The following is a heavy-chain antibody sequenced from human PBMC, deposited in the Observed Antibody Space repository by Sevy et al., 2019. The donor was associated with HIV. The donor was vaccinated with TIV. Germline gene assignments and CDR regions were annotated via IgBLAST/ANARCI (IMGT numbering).Heavy chain of an antibody. CDR1: GFTFSDSW. V-gene: IGHV3-7*01. J-gene: IGHJ4*02. Sequence: GGSLRLSCAASGFTFSDSWMTWVRQGPGKGLEWVANISQAGSDTYYVDSVRGRFTISRDNAKNSLYLQMNSLRVEDTALYYCAGGGFLSRYWGQGSLVTVSS. D-gene: IGHD2-15*01. CDR2: ISQAGSDT. CDR3: AGGGFLSRY.